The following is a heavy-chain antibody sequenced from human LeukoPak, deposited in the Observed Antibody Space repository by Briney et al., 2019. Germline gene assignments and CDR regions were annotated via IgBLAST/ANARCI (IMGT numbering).Heavy chain of an antibody. V-gene: IGHV4-39*01. CDR3: ARSSVSSSGCFDY. J-gene: IGHJ4*02. D-gene: IGHD3-22*01. Sequence: PSETLSLTCTFSGSTYYSWGWIRPPPGQGLEWIGSVYYSGDTYSNPSLISRVTESLDTSNNQISLKLSSMTAGDTAVYYCARSSVSSSGCFDYWGQGTLVSVSS. CDR2: VYYSGDT. CDR1: GSTYYS.